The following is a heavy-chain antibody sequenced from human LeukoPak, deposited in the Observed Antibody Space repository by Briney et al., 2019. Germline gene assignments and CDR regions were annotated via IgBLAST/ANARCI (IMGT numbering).Heavy chain of an antibody. CDR1: GSTFSKYG. V-gene: IGHV3-23*01. CDR2: ISGSGANT. J-gene: IGHJ4*02. CDR3: AKAKSYYSNYDY. D-gene: IGHD4-11*01. Sequence: WGPLTLSRAASGSTFSKYGMTCVRHAPRQGLEWVSVISGSGANTYYADSVKGRFTISRDNSKNTLYLQVNSLRAEDTAVYYCAKAKSYYSNYDYWGQGTLVTVSS.